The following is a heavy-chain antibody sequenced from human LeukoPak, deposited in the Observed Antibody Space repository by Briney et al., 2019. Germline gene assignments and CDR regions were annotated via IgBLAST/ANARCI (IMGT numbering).Heavy chain of an antibody. D-gene: IGHD3-22*01. CDR3: ARDLYYYDSSGYHIFDY. CDR1: GFTFSDYY. V-gene: IGHV3-11*01. CDR2: ISSSGSTI. Sequence: KPGGSLRLSCAASGFTFSDYYMSWFRQAPGKGLEWVSYISSSGSTIYYADSVKGRFTISRDNAKNSLYLQMNSLRAEDTAVYYCARDLYYYDSSGYHIFDYWGQGTLVTVSS. J-gene: IGHJ4*02.